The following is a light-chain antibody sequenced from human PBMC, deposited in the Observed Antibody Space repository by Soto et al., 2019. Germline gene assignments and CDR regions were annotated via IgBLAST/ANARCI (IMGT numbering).Light chain of an antibody. V-gene: IGKV1-5*01. CDR2: DAS. J-gene: IGKJ1*01. Sequence: QLTPSPFTLVASLGGRVTITCRASQSISSWLAWYQQKPGKAPKLLIYDASSLESGVPSRFSGSGSGTEFTLTISSLQPDDFATYYCQHYNSYSEAFGQGTKVDNK. CDR1: QSISSW. CDR3: QHYNSYSEA.